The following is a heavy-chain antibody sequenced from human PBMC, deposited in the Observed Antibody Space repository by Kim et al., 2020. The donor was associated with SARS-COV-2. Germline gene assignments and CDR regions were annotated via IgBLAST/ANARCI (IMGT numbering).Heavy chain of an antibody. CDR2: INPNSGGT. D-gene: IGHD1-26*01. Sequence: ASVKVSCKASGYTFTGYYMHWVRQAPGQGLEWMGWINPNSGGTNYAQKFQGRVTMTRDTSISTAYMELSRLRSDDTAVYYCARGRNQYSGSYLLGYWGQGTLVTVSS. V-gene: IGHV1-2*02. J-gene: IGHJ4*02. CDR3: ARGRNQYSGSYLLGY. CDR1: GYTFTGYY.